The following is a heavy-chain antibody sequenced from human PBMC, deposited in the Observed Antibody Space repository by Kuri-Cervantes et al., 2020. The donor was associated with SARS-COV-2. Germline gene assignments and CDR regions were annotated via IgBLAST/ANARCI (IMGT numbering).Heavy chain of an antibody. J-gene: IGHJ4*02. V-gene: IGHV3-23*01. CDR1: GLTFSSYA. CDR2: IKGGSGTT. CDR3: ARDLGVAPAF. Sequence: GGSLRLSCAASGLTFSSYAMSWVRQAPGKGLEWVSCIKGGSGTTYYAASVKGRFTVSRDNAKNTLYLLMSSLRVEDTAMYYCARDLGVAPAFWGQGTQVTVSS. D-gene: IGHD3-16*01.